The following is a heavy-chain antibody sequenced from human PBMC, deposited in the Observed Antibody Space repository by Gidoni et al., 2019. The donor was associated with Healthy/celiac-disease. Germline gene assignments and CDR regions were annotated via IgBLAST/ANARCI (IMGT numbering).Heavy chain of an antibody. CDR1: GGSFSGYY. J-gene: IGHJ5*02. Sequence: QVQLQQWGAGLLKPSETLSLTCAVYGGSFSGYYWSWIRQPPGKGLEWIGEINHSGSTNYNPYLKSRVTISVDTSKNQFSRKLSSVTAADTAVYYCARPKGVWGSYRSKGWFDPWGQGTLVTVSS. V-gene: IGHV4-34*01. D-gene: IGHD3-16*02. CDR2: INHSGST. CDR3: ARPKGVWGSYRSKGWFDP.